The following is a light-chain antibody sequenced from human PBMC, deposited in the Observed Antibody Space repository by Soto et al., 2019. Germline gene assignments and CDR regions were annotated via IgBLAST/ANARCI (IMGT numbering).Light chain of an antibody. J-gene: IGKJ5*01. CDR2: GPS. CDR1: RSVHNY. CDR3: QQRSNWHPIT. V-gene: IGKV3D-11*02. Sequence: EVGLAQSPATLSLSPGDIAALSCKASRSVHNYLAWYQQKPCHAPRLLIYGPSNRAAGIPARFSGSGSGTDFTLTINSLEHDDFAVYYCQQRSNWHPITCGQGTRLEIK.